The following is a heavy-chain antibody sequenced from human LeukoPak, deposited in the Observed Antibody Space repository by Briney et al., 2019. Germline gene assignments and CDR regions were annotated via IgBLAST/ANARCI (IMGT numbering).Heavy chain of an antibody. V-gene: IGHV1-69*05. CDR1: GGTFSSYA. D-gene: IGHD6-13*01. CDR2: IIPIFGTA. CDR3: ARDLRIAAAHEYFQH. J-gene: IGHJ1*01. Sequence: SVKVSCKASGGTFSSYANSWVRQAPGQGLEWMGGIIPIFGTANYAQKFQGRVTITMDESTSTAYMELSSLRSEDTAVYYCARDLRIAAAHEYFQHWGQGTLVTVSS.